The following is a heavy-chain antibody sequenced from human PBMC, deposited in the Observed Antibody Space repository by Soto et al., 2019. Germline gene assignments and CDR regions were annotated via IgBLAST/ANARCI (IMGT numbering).Heavy chain of an antibody. CDR1: GGSINSNAYY. Sequence: QVQLQESGPGLVKPSQTLSLTCTVSGGSINSNAYYWSWIRQPPGKGLEWLRYIHNSGSSHYRPSLKSRLNISLDTSKNQFSLKVRSVTPADTAVYSCARLRDGYNSFDYWGLGILVTVSS. V-gene: IGHV4-30-4*01. J-gene: IGHJ4*02. CDR2: IHNSGSS. D-gene: IGHD5-12*01. CDR3: ARLRDGYNSFDY.